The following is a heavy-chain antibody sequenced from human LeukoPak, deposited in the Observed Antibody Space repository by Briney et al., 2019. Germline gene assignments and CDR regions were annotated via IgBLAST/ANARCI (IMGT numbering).Heavy chain of an antibody. CDR3: AKGGPPRDYYFDY. V-gene: IGHV3-23*01. D-gene: IGHD3-10*01. CDR2: ISASGGST. Sequence: PGGSLRLSCAASGFTFSTYDMRWVRQAPGKGLEWVSGISASGGSTYYADSVKGRFTISRDNSKNTLYLQMNSLGAGDTAIYYCAKGGPPRDYYFDYWGQGSLVTVSS. CDR1: GFTFSTYD. J-gene: IGHJ4*02.